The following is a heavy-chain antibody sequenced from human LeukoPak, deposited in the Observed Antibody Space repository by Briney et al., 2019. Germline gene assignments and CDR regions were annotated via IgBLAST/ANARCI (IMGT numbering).Heavy chain of an antibody. Sequence: PSETLSLTCTVSGGSISSYYWSWIRQPPGKGLEWIGYIDYSGSTNYNPSLKSRVTISVDTSKNQFSLKLSSVTAADTAVYYCARFPRSRYDTHAFDIWGQGTMVTVSS. CDR3: ARFPRSRYDTHAFDI. V-gene: IGHV4-59*01. J-gene: IGHJ3*02. CDR1: GGSISSYY. CDR2: IDYSGST. D-gene: IGHD3-22*01.